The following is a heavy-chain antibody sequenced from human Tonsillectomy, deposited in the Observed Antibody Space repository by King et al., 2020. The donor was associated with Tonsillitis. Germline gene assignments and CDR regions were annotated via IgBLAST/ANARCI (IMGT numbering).Heavy chain of an antibody. D-gene: IGHD4-17*01. Sequence: QLQESGPGLVKPSQTLSLTCTVSGGSISSGGNYWSWIRQHPGKGLEWIGYIYYSGSTYYNPSLKSRVTISVDTSKNQFSLKLSSVTAADTAVYYCARAVFRRRLRLPHYGMDVWGQGTTVTVSS. CDR2: IYYSGST. CDR3: ARAVFRRRLRLPHYGMDV. CDR1: GGSISSGGNY. V-gene: IGHV4-31*03. J-gene: IGHJ6*02.